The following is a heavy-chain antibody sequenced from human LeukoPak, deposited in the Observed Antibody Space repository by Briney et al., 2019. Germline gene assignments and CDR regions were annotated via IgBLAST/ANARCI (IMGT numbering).Heavy chain of an antibody. Sequence: ASVKVSCKAPGYTFTSYYMHWVRQAPGQGLERMGLINPTGGSTGYAQKFQGRVTMTRDMSTSTDYMELSSLRSEDTAIYYCARDNSVGDNAWWFDPWGQGTLVTVSS. V-gene: IGHV1-46*01. CDR2: INPTGGST. CDR1: GYTFTSYY. J-gene: IGHJ5*02. D-gene: IGHD1-26*01. CDR3: ARDNSVGDNAWWFDP.